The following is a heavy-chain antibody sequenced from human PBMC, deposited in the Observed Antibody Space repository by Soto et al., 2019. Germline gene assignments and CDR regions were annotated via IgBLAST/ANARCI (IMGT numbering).Heavy chain of an antibody. J-gene: IGHJ6*03. V-gene: IGHV3-23*01. CDR1: GFTFSSYA. Sequence: GGSLRLSCAASGFTFSSYAMSWVRQAPGKGLEWVSAISGSGGSTYYADSVKGRFTISRDNSKNTLYLQMNSLRAEDTAVYYCAKMGSTTLYYYYYMDVWGKGTTVTVSS. CDR3: AKMGSTTLYYYYYMDV. D-gene: IGHD4-17*01. CDR2: ISGSGGST.